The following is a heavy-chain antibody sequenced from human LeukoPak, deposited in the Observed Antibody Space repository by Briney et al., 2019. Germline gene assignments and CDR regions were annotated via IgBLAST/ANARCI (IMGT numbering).Heavy chain of an antibody. CDR1: GFTVSRSY. CDR3: ARDQNAWDY. Sequence: GGSLRLSCAASGFTVSRSYMNWVRQAPGKGLEWVSVIYSDCTTYYAESVKDRFTISRDNSKNTLYLQMNSLRVEETAGYYCARDQNAWDYWGQGTLVTVSS. V-gene: IGHV3-53*01. D-gene: IGHD1-26*01. CDR2: IYSDCTT. J-gene: IGHJ4*02.